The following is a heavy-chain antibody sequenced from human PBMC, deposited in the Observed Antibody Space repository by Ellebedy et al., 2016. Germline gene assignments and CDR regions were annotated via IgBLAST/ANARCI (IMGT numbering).Heavy chain of an antibody. Sequence: GESLKISXAASGFTFSSYAMSWVRQAPGKGLEWVSAISGSGGSTYYADSVKGRFTISRDNSKNTLYLQMNSLRAEDTAVYYCAKSPFTMVRGVIIKYFQHWGQGTLVTVSS. V-gene: IGHV3-23*01. CDR1: GFTFSSYA. J-gene: IGHJ1*01. D-gene: IGHD3-10*01. CDR2: ISGSGGST. CDR3: AKSPFTMVRGVIIKYFQH.